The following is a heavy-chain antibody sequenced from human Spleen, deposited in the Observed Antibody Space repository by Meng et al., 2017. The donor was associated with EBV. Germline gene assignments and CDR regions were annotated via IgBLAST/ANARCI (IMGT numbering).Heavy chain of an antibody. Sequence: QVQLQESGPVLVKPSETLFLPCTVSGGSVSTTSYFWSWLRQPPGKGLEWIGYVFYTGSTNYNTSLKGRVTISIDTSKNQFSLKLISVTAADAAVYYCAGTYSSGWDYYFHYWGQGTLVTVSS. V-gene: IGHV4-61*01. CDR3: AGTYSSGWDYYFHY. CDR1: GGSVSTTSYF. CDR2: VFYTGST. J-gene: IGHJ4*02. D-gene: IGHD6-19*01.